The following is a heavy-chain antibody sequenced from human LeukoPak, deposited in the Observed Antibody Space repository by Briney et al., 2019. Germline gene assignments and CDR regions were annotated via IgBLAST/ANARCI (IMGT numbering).Heavy chain of an antibody. CDR3: ATDGEGAVVPAAIGWYFDL. J-gene: IGHJ2*01. D-gene: IGHD2-2*01. CDR2: ISSSSSYI. CDR1: GFTFSSYS. Sequence: GGSLRLSCAASGFTFSSYSMNWVRQAPGKGLEWVSSISSSSSYIYYADSVKGRFTISRDNAKDSLYLQMNSLRAEDTAVYYCATDGEGAVVPAAIGWYFDLWGRGTLVTVSS. V-gene: IGHV3-21*01.